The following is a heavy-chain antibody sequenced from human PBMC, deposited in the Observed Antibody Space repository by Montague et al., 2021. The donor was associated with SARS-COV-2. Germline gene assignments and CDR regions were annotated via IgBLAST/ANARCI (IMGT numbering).Heavy chain of an antibody. D-gene: IGHD2-2*01. Sequence: SETLSLTCTVSGGSISGYYWTWIRQPPGKGLEWIGHIYHSGSTKYNPSLKSRVTISVDTPKNQFSLKLRSVTAADTAVYYCARVQTTCFIVNCVDDFDYWGQGTLVTVSS. CDR1: GGSISGYY. CDR3: ARVQTTCFIVNCVDDFDY. J-gene: IGHJ4*02. CDR2: IYHSGST. V-gene: IGHV4-59*01.